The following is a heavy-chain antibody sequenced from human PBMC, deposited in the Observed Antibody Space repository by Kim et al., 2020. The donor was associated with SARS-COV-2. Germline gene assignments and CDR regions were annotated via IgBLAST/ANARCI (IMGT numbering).Heavy chain of an antibody. Sequence: GGSLRLSCAASGFTFSDYYMNWIRQAPGKGLEWVSYISSSGRTIYYAYSVKGRFTISRDNAKNSLYLQMNSLRAEDTAVYYCARDPPPRITIFGVARDYGMDVWGQGTTVTVSS. CDR2: ISSSGRTI. J-gene: IGHJ6*02. CDR3: ARDPPPRITIFGVARDYGMDV. CDR1: GFTFSDYY. V-gene: IGHV3-11*01. D-gene: IGHD3-3*01.